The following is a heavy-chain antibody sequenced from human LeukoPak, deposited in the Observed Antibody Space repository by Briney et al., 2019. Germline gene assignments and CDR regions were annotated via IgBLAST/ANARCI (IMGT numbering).Heavy chain of an antibody. J-gene: IGHJ3*02. CDR2: IYSGDST. Sequence: GGSLRLSCAASGFTVSGNYMSWVRQAPGKGLEWVSIIYSGDSTYYADSVKGRFTISRDNSKNTLYLQVNSLRAEDTAVYYCARVFWEKDGFIGAFDIWGQGTMVTVSS. CDR3: ARVFWEKDGFIGAFDI. D-gene: IGHD3-3*01. CDR1: GFTVSGNY. V-gene: IGHV3-66*01.